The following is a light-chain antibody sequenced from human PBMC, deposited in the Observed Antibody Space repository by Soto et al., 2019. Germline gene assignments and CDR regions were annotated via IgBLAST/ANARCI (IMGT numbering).Light chain of an antibody. CDR1: QSVGIT. J-gene: IGKJ1*01. V-gene: IGKV3D-11*02. CDR3: HQRSAWPAT. CDR2: DAS. Sequence: EVILTQSPVTLSLSPGERATLSCRASQSVGITLAWYQQKPGQAPRLLIYDASNRATGIPARFSGSGTGTDFTLTIASLEPEDFAVYYSHQRSAWPATFGQGTKVEIK.